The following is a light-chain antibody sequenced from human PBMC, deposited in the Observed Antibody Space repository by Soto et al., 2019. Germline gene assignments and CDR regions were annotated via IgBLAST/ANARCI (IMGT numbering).Light chain of an antibody. CDR3: GSWDSSLSAYV. CDR2: EVS. V-gene: IGLV2-14*01. CDR1: SSDVGSYNY. Sequence: QSVLTQPASVSRSPGQSITISCTGTSSDVGSYNYVSWYQQHPGKAPKLMIYEVSDRPSGISSRFSGSKSGNTASLTISGLQTEDEADYYCGSWDSSLSAYVFGTGTKVTVL. J-gene: IGLJ1*01.